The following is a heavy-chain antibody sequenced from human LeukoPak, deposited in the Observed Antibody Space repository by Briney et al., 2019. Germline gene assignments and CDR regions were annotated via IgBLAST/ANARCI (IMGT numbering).Heavy chain of an antibody. Sequence: GGSLRLSCAASGFTFSSYAMSWVRQAPGKGLEWVSAISGSGGSTYYADSVKGRFTISRDNSKNTLYLQMNSLRAEDTAVYYCAKDGVDIVVVPAAINYYYYMDVWGKGTTVTVSS. CDR1: GFTFSSYA. J-gene: IGHJ6*03. V-gene: IGHV3-23*01. CDR2: ISGSGGST. D-gene: IGHD2-2*02. CDR3: AKDGVDIVVVPAAINYYYYMDV.